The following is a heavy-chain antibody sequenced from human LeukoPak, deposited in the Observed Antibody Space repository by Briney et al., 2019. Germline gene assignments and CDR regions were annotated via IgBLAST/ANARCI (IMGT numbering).Heavy chain of an antibody. V-gene: IGHV1-8*01. CDR3: ARGAPGSYCSGGSCPYFDY. D-gene: IGHD2-15*01. CDR2: VNPNSDHT. CDR1: GYTFTSYD. J-gene: IGHJ4*02. Sequence: GASVKVSCKASGYTFTSYDINWVRQATGQGLEWMGWVNPNSDHTGYAQKFQGRVTMTRNTSISTAYMELSSLRSEDTAVYYCARGAPGSYCSGGSCPYFDYWGQGTLVSVSS.